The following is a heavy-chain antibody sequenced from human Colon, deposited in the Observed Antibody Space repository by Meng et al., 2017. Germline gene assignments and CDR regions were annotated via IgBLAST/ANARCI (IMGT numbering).Heavy chain of an antibody. CDR1: CGSFSDYY. Sequence: QIQRLQWVQGLLNPAATLVLTCAVECGSFSDYYLTWIRQPPGKGLEWVGEIHPSGSTYYSPSLQSRVTITLDTSKNQFSLTLSSMTAADTAVYYCARGVDWAKSGNFWGQGTLVTVSS. J-gene: IGHJ4*02. CDR2: IHPSGST. CDR3: ARGVDWAKSGNF. D-gene: IGHD3-9*01. V-gene: IGHV4-34*01.